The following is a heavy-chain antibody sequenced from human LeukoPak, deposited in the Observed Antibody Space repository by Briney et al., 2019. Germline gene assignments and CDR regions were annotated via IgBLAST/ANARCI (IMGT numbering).Heavy chain of an antibody. CDR1: GFTFSSYA. D-gene: IGHD3-10*01. CDR2: ISGSGGST. J-gene: IGHJ6*02. Sequence: GGSLRLSCAASGFTFSSYAMSWVRQAPGKGLEGVSAISGSGGSTYYADSVKRRFTISRDNSKNTLYLQMNSLRAEDTAVYYCAKDEYGSGSYSYYYGMDVWGQGTTVTVSS. CDR3: AKDEYGSGSYSYYYGMDV. V-gene: IGHV3-23*01.